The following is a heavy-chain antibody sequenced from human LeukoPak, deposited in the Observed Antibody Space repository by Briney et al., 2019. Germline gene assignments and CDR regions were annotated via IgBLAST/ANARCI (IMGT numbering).Heavy chain of an antibody. V-gene: IGHV3-9*01. CDR2: ISWNSGSI. J-gene: IGHJ2*01. Sequence: GRSLRLSCAASGFTFDDYAMPWVRQAPGKGLEWVSGISWNSGSIGYADSVKGRFTISRDNAKNSLYLQMNSLRAEDTALYYCAKEAAAGNFDLWGRGTLVTVSS. CDR3: AKEAAAGNFDL. CDR1: GFTFDDYA. D-gene: IGHD6-13*01.